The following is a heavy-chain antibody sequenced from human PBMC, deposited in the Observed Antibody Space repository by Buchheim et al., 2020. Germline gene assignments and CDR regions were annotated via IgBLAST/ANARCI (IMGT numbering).Heavy chain of an antibody. V-gene: IGHV3-30*04. CDR3: VTESPYGRRGLDN. CDR1: GFTFSTTV. Sequence: QVQLVESGGGVVQPGGSLRLSCAASGFTFSTTVMHWVRQPPGKGLDWVAYISFAASPDYYADAVKGRFTISRDTSENTLYLQMNSLTVEDTAIYFCVTESPYGRRGLDNWGQGTL. D-gene: IGHD4-17*01. J-gene: IGHJ4*02. CDR2: ISFAASPD.